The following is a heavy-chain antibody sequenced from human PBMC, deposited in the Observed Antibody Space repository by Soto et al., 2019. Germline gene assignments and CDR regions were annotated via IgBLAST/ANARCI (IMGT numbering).Heavy chain of an antibody. Sequence: ASVKVSCKVSGYTLTELSMHWVRQAPGKGLEWMGGFDPEDGETIYAQKFQGRVTMTEDTSTDTAYMELSSLRSEDTAVYYCATDTVMITFGGVPEYYFDYWGQGTLVTVSS. CDR2: FDPEDGET. V-gene: IGHV1-24*01. CDR3: ATDTVMITFGGVPEYYFDY. D-gene: IGHD3-16*01. CDR1: GYTLTELS. J-gene: IGHJ4*02.